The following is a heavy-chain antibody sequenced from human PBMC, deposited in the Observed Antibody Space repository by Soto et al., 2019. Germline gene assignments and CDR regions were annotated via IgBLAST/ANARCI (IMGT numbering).Heavy chain of an antibody. CDR3: ARDPGPRPAAIRGLGWFDP. D-gene: IGHD2-2*01. J-gene: IGHJ5*02. Sequence: EVQLLESGGGLVQPGGSLRLSCVASGFTFSSFAMSWVRQAPGKGLEWVSLLSGSGDNTYYADSVKGRFTISRDNSKSTLYLQLNSLRAEDTAIYYCARDPGPRPAAIRGLGWFDPWGQGTLVTVSS. V-gene: IGHV3-23*01. CDR2: LSGSGDNT. CDR1: GFTFSSFA.